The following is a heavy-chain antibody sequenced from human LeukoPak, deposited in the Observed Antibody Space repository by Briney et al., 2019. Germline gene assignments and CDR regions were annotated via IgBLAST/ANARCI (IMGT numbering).Heavy chain of an antibody. CDR1: GFTFSSYG. D-gene: IGHD5-18*01. V-gene: IGHV3-33*01. CDR2: IWYDGSNK. Sequence: GGSLRLSCAASGFTFSSYGMHWVRQAPGKGLEWVAVIWYDGSNKYYADSVKGRFAISRDNSKNTLYLQMNSLRAEDTAVYYCARIKNSYGEPMGVVDVWGQGTTVTVSS. CDR3: ARIKNSYGEPMGVVDV. J-gene: IGHJ6*02.